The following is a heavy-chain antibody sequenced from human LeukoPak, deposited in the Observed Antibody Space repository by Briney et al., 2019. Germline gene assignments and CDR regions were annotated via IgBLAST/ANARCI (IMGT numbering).Heavy chain of an antibody. CDR1: GYSFTSYL. CDR3: ARHFFPYFSGGSCYHTRSYMDV. J-gene: IGHJ6*03. Sequence: GESLNISCKGSGYSFTSYLIGGVRQMPGKRVEWMGIIYPGDSATRYSPSFHGLVTTSADTSITTAYLQCSSMKASNTAMYYAARHFFPYFSGGSCYHTRSYMDVWSKGTTVTV. CDR2: IYPGDSAT. D-gene: IGHD2-15*01. V-gene: IGHV5-51*01.